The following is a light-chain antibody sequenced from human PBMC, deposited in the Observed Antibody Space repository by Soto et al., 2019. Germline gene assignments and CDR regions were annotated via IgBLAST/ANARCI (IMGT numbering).Light chain of an antibody. V-gene: IGKV1-5*01. Sequence: IQMTQSPSTLSASFGDRVTIPCLAGRDTNYWLAWYQQKAGRAPKLLIYCASTLASGVPSRFSGSGSGTDFTLTISSLQPEDVATYYCQKYNSAPLTFGGGTKV. CDR3: QKYNSAPLT. CDR2: CAS. J-gene: IGKJ4*01. CDR1: RDTNYW.